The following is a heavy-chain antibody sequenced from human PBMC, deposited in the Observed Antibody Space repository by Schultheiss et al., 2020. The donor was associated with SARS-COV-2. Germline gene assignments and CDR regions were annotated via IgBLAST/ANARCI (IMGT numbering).Heavy chain of an antibody. CDR3: AKPPGGY. D-gene: IGHD1-26*01. CDR1: GFTFSSYA. V-gene: IGHV3-64D*06. J-gene: IGHJ4*02. CDR2: ISSNGGST. Sequence: GSLRLSCAASGFTFSSYAMHWVRQAPGKGLEYVSAISSNGGSTYYADSVKGRFTISRDNSKNTLYLQMNSLRAEDTAVYYCAKPPGGYWGQGTLVTVSS.